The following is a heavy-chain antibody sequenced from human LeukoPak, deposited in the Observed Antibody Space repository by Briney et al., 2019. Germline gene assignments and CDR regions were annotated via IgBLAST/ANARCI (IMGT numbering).Heavy chain of an antibody. CDR3: ASGYYYGSYFDY. J-gene: IGHJ4*02. CDR2: IYYSGST. V-gene: IGHV4-59*01. D-gene: IGHD3-10*01. Sequence: PSETLSLTCTVSGGSISSYYWSWIRQPPGKGLGWIGYIYYSGSTNYNPSLKSRVTISVDTSKNQFSLKLSSVTAADTAVYYCASGYYYGSYFDYWGQGTLVTVSS. CDR1: GGSISSYY.